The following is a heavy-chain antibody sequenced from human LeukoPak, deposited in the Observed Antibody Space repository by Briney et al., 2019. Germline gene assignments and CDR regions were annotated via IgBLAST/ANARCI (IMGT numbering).Heavy chain of an antibody. V-gene: IGHV3-66*02. CDR3: ARGGSSSSFDY. D-gene: IGHD6-6*01. J-gene: IGHJ4*02. CDR2: IQTGGST. CDR1: GFTVSGYY. Sequence: GGSLRLSCAASGFTVSGYYMSWVRQALGKGLEWVSFIQTGGSTYYADSVKGRFTIYRDNSKNTLYLQLSSLRGDDTAVYYCARGGSSSSFDYWGQGTLVIVSS.